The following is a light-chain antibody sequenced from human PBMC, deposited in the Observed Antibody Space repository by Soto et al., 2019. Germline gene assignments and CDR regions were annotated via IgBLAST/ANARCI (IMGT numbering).Light chain of an antibody. CDR2: SAS. J-gene: IGKJ5*01. CDR1: QIISSY. CDR3: QQSYSTPPIT. Sequence: EIQMTQSPSSLSASVVDRFTITFLASQIISSYLNWYQQKPGKAPKLLIYSASSLQSGVPSRFSGSGSGTDFTLTISSLQPEDFATYYCQQSYSTPPITFGQGTRLEIK. V-gene: IGKV1-39*01.